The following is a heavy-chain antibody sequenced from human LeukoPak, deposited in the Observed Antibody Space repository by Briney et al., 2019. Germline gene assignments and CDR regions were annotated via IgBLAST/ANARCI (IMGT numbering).Heavy chain of an antibody. J-gene: IGHJ4*02. D-gene: IGHD2-2*01. CDR1: GFTFSRYG. CDR3: AKLYCSSTSFSYGDFDY. Sequence: GRSLRLSCAASGFTFSRYGMHWVRQAPGKGLEWVAVISNDGSNQYYADSVKGRFAISRDNSKNTLYLQMNSLRAEDTAVYYCAKLYCSSTSFSYGDFDYWGQGTLVTVSS. V-gene: IGHV3-30*18. CDR2: ISNDGSNQ.